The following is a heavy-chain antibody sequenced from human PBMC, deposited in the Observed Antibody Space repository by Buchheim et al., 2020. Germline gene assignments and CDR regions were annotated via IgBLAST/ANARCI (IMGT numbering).Heavy chain of an antibody. CDR3: ARILDYYDSSGDDAFDI. J-gene: IGHJ3*02. V-gene: IGHV3-30-3*01. CDR2: ISYDGSNK. D-gene: IGHD3-22*01. Sequence: QVQLVESGGGVVQPGRSLRLSCAASGFTFSSYAMHWVRQAPGKGLEWVAVISYDGSNKYYADSVKGRFTISRDNSKNTLYLQMNSLRAEDTAVYYCARILDYYDSSGDDAFDIWRKGT. CDR1: GFTFSSYA.